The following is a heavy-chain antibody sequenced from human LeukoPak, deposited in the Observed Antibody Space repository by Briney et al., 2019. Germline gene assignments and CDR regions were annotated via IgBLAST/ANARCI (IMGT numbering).Heavy chain of an antibody. D-gene: IGHD5-24*01. J-gene: IGHJ4*02. CDR1: GFTFSNYV. Sequence: GGSLRLSCAASGFTFSNYVMNWVRQAPGKGLEWVAVISSDGSNTYYTDSVKGRFSISRDNSKNTLYLQMNSLRVEDTAVYYCARRRDGYNPIDYWGQGTLVTVSS. CDR3: ARRRDGYNPIDY. V-gene: IGHV3-30*03. CDR2: ISSDGSNT.